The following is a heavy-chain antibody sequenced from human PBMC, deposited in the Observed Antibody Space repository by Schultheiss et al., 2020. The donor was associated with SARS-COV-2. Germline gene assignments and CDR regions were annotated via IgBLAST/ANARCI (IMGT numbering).Heavy chain of an antibody. D-gene: IGHD5-24*01. CDR3: ARHRGRWLPNFDY. CDR1: GGSISSGSYY. V-gene: IGHV4-61*10. CDR2: INHSGST. Sequence: SETLSLTCTVSGGSISSGSYYWSWIRQPAGKGLEWIGEINHSGSTNYNPSLKSRVTISVDTSKNQFSLKLSSVTAADTAVYYCARHRGRWLPNFDYWGQGTLVTVSS. J-gene: IGHJ4*02.